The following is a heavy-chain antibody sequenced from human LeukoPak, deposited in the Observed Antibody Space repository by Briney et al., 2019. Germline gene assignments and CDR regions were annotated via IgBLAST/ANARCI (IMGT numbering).Heavy chain of an antibody. Sequence: GGSLRLSCAASGFTFSDSYMRRVRQAPGKGLEWVSVIYSGGSTYYADSVKGRFTISRDTSKNTLYLQMNSLRAEDTAVYYCARAWSGTQYYFDYWGQGTLVTVSS. D-gene: IGHD3-3*01. CDR2: IYSGGST. J-gene: IGHJ4*02. CDR3: ARAWSGTQYYFDY. V-gene: IGHV3-66*01. CDR1: GFTFSDSY.